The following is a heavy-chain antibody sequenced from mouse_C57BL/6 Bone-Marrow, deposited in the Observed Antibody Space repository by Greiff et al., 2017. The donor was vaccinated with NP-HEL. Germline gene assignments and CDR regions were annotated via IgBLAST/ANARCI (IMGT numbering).Heavy chain of an antibody. V-gene: IGHV14-4*01. CDR3: LLGPGNY. CDR1: GFNIKDDY. D-gene: IGHD4-1*01. CDR2: IDPENGDT. Sequence: VQLKQSGAELVRPGASVKLSCTASGFNIKDDYMHWVKQRPEQGLEWIGWIDPENGDTEYASKFQGKATITADTSSNTAYLQLSSLTSEDTAVYYCLLGPGNYWGQGTTLTVSS. J-gene: IGHJ2*01.